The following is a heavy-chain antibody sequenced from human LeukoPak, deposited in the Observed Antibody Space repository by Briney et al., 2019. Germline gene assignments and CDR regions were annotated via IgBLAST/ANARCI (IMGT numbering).Heavy chain of an antibody. CDR1: GFTFSSYE. V-gene: IGHV3-48*03. CDR2: ISSSGSTK. CDR3: ARDRPYYYDSSGFPYYFDY. D-gene: IGHD3-22*01. Sequence: PGGSLRLSCAASGFTFSSYEMNWVRQAPGKGLEWVSYISSSGSTKYYADSVKGRFTISRDNAKNSLYLQMNSLRAEDTAVYYCARDRPYYYDSSGFPYYFDYWGQGTLVTVSS. J-gene: IGHJ4*02.